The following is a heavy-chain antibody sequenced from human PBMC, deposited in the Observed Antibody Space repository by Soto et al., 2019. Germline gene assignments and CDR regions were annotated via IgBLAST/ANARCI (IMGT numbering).Heavy chain of an antibody. V-gene: IGHV3-30*18. CDR1: GFTFSSSG. CDR2: ISYDGSNK. CDR3: AKEGAISSSWDYYYYGMDV. D-gene: IGHD6-13*01. J-gene: IGHJ6*02. Sequence: GGSLRLSCAASGFTFSSSGMHWVRQAPGKGLEWVAVISYDGSNKYYADSVKGRFTISRDNSKNTLYLQPNSLRAEDTAVYYCAKEGAISSSWDYYYYGMDVWGQGTTVTVSS.